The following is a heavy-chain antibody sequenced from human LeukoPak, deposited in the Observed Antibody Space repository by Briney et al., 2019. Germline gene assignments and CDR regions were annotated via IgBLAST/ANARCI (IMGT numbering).Heavy chain of an antibody. Sequence: GGSLRLSCAASGFTFSSYAMSWVRPAPGKGLEWVSAISGSGGSTYYADSVKGRFTISRDNSKNTLYLQMNSLRVEDTALYYCARTNFPRRYCSGGNCYSDYWGQGTLVTVSS. D-gene: IGHD2-15*01. CDR1: GFTFSSYA. V-gene: IGHV3-23*01. J-gene: IGHJ4*02. CDR3: ARTNFPRRYCSGGNCYSDY. CDR2: ISGSGGST.